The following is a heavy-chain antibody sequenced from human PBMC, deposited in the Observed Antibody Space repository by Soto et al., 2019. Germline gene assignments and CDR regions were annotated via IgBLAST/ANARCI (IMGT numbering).Heavy chain of an antibody. D-gene: IGHD6-13*01. J-gene: IGHJ4*02. CDR1: GFTFSSYA. CDR2: ISYDGSNK. CDR3: ARRGPGTYFDY. Sequence: PGGSLRLSCAASGFTFSSYAMYWVRQAPGKGLEWVTTISYDGSNKYYADSVKGRFTISRDNSKNTLYLQMNSLRAEDTAVYYCARRGPGTYFDYWGQGTLVTVSS. V-gene: IGHV3-30-3*01.